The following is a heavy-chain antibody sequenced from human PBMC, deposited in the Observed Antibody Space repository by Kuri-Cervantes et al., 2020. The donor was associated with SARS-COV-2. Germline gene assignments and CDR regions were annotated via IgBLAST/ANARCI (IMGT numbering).Heavy chain of an antibody. CDR3: ARRYCSSTSCYTDYGMDV. V-gene: IGHV4-59*12. D-gene: IGHD2-2*02. CDR1: GGSISSYY. CDR2: IYYSGST. J-gene: IGHJ6*02. Sequence: SETLSLTCTVSGGSISSYYWSWIRQPPGKGLEWIGYIYYSGSTNYNPSLKSRVTISVDTSTNQFSLKLSSVTAADTAVYYCARRYCSSTSCYTDYGMDVWGQGTTVTVSS.